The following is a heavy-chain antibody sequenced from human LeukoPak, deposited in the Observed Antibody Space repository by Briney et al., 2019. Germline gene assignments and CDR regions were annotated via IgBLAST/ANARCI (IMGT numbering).Heavy chain of an antibody. V-gene: IGHV1-2*02. CDR1: GYAFTDYY. CDR3: ARHHCGGGGSCYPIDY. CDR2: IHPNSGVT. Sequence: ASVKVSCKASGYAFTDYYLHWVRLAPGQGLEWMAWIHPNSGVTKYAQKFQGRVTVTRDTSISTLYMELTRLTSDDTAVYYCARHHCGGGGSCYPIDYWGQGTLVTVSS. J-gene: IGHJ4*02. D-gene: IGHD2-15*01.